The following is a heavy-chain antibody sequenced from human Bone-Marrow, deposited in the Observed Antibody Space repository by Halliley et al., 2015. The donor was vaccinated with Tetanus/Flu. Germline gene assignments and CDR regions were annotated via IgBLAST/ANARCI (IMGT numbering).Heavy chain of an antibody. D-gene: IGHD3-22*01. CDR1: GFTFSRFA. CDR3: ARFYYHDGRGYQPGIFFQD. J-gene: IGHJ1*01. Sequence: SLRLSCAASGFTFSRFAMHWVRRAPGKGLEWVAVILNDETKKYYVESVRGRFTISRDNSQNMLYLEMQSLRTDDTAVYHCARFYYHDGRGYQPGIFFQDWGPGTLVTVSS. CDR2: ILNDETKK. V-gene: IGHV3-30-3*01.